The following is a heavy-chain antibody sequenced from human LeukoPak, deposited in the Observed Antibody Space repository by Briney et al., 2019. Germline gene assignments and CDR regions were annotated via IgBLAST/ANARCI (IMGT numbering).Heavy chain of an antibody. V-gene: IGHV3-48*01. CDR1: GFTFSSYS. Sequence: GGSLRLSCAASGFTFSSYSMNWVRQAPGKGLEWVSYISSSSSTIYYADSVKGRFTISRDNAKNTPYLQMNSLRAEDTAVYYCAKVVDTARSRKSAFDIWGQGTMVTVSP. CDR2: ISSSSSTI. J-gene: IGHJ3*02. D-gene: IGHD5-18*01. CDR3: AKVVDTARSRKSAFDI.